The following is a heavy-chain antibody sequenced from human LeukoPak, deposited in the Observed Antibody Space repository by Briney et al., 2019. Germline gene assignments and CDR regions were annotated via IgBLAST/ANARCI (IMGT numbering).Heavy chain of an antibody. CDR2: IYYSGNS. Sequence: PSETLSLTCTVSGGSFSSSNYFWVWIRQPPGKGLEWIGSIYYSGNSYYNPSLKSRVTISVDTSKNHSPLKLRSVMAADTAVYYCARHGNVVVVPAAKGFDYWGQGTHVTVSS. V-gene: IGHV4-39*01. J-gene: IGHJ4*02. D-gene: IGHD2-2*01. CDR3: ARHGNVVVVPAAKGFDY. CDR1: GGSFSSSNYF.